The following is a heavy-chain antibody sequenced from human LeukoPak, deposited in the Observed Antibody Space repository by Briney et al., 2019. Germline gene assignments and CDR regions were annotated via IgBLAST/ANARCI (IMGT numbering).Heavy chain of an antibody. Sequence: SETLSLTCTVSGGSITSSYWSWIRQPPGKGLEWIGCIYYSGSTNYNPSLKSRVTMSVDTSKNQFSLKLTSVTAADTTVYYCVRPIRGYSFDYYDYWGQGTLVTVSS. CDR2: IYYSGST. V-gene: IGHV4-59*01. J-gene: IGHJ4*02. D-gene: IGHD5-18*01. CDR3: VRPIRGYSFDYYDY. CDR1: GGSITSSY.